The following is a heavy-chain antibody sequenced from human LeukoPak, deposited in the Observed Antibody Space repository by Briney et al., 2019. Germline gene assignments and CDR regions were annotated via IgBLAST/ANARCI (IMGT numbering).Heavy chain of an antibody. CDR2: ISYDGSNK. Sequence: PGWSLRVSCAASLCTFSSYGMHWVRPAPGTGLEWVAVISYDGSNKYYADSVKGRFTISRDNSKNTLYLQMNSLRAEDTAVYYCAKDRLWVYSISSDGYFDLWGRGTLVTVSS. CDR1: LCTFSSYG. CDR3: AKDRLWVYSISSDGYFDL. J-gene: IGHJ2*01. V-gene: IGHV3-30*18. D-gene: IGHD6-6*01.